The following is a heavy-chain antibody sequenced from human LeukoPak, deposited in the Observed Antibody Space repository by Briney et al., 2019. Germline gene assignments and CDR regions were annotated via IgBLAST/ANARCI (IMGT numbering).Heavy chain of an antibody. J-gene: IGHJ6*04. Sequence: GSLKLSCAASGFTFSSYWMSWVRQAPGKGLEWVANIKQDGSEKYYVDSVKGRFTISRDNAKNSLYLQMNSLRAEDTAVYYCAREGGIVDRYGMDVWGKGTTVTVSS. D-gene: IGHD1-26*01. CDR3: AREGGIVDRYGMDV. CDR1: GFTFSSYW. CDR2: IKQDGSEK. V-gene: IGHV3-7*05.